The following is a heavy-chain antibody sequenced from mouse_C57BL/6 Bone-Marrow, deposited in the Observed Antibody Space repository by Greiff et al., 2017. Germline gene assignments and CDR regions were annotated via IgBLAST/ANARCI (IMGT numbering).Heavy chain of an antibody. Sequence: VQLQQPGAELVMPGASVKLSCKASGYTFTSYWLHWVKQRPGQGLEWIGEIDPSDSYTNYNQKFKGKSTLTVDKSSSTAYMQLSSLTSEDSAVYYCARGITTVVATNLDYWGQGTTLTVSS. CDR2: IDPSDSYT. D-gene: IGHD1-1*01. J-gene: IGHJ2*01. CDR3: ARGITTVVATNLDY. V-gene: IGHV1-69*01. CDR1: GYTFTSYW.